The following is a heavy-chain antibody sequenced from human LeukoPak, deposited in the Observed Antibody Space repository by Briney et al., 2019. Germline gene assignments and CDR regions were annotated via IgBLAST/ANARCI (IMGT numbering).Heavy chain of an antibody. CDR2: ISYDGSNK. J-gene: IGHJ4*02. Sequence: GRSLRLSCAASGFTFSSYAMHWVRQAPGKGLEWVAVISYDGSNKYYADSVKGRFTISRDNSKNTLYLQMNSLRAEDTAVYYCARGGYYDSSGYSGFDYWGQGTLVTVSS. V-gene: IGHV3-30-3*01. CDR1: GFTFSSYA. CDR3: ARGGYYDSSGYSGFDY. D-gene: IGHD3-22*01.